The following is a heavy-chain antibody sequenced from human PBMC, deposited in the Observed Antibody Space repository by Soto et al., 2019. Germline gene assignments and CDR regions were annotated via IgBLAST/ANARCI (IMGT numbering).Heavy chain of an antibody. V-gene: IGHV1-2*04. Sequence: ASVKVSCKASGYTFTGHYMHWVRQAPGQGLEWMGWINPNSGGTNYAQKFQGWVTITRDASISTAYMELSSLRSEDTAVYYCARDLDGGMDVWGQGTTVTVSS. CDR3: ARDLDGGMDV. CDR2: INPNSGGT. CDR1: GYTFTGHY. J-gene: IGHJ6*02.